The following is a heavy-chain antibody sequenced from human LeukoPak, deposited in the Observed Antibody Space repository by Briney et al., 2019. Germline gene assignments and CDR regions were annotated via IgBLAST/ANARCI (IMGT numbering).Heavy chain of an antibody. CDR3: AKHGGSYYDSSRPGNYFDY. CDR2: ISYDGSNK. D-gene: IGHD3-22*01. CDR1: GFTFSSYG. J-gene: IGHJ4*02. Sequence: PGGSLRLSCAASGFTFSSYGMHWVRQAPGKGLEWVAVISYDGSNKYYADSVKGRFTISRDNSKNTLYLQMNSLRAEDTAVYYCAKHGGSYYDSSRPGNYFDYWGQGTLVTVSS. V-gene: IGHV3-30*18.